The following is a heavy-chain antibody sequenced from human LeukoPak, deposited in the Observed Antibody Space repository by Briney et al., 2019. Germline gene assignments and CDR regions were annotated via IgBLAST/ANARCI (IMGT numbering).Heavy chain of an antibody. V-gene: IGHV3-11*04. CDR1: GFTFSDYY. J-gene: IGHJ4*02. D-gene: IGHD3-22*01. CDR3: ARETHYDSSGYHNDY. Sequence: PGGSLRLSCAASGFTFSDYYMSWIRQAPGKGLEWVSYISSSGSFIYYADSVKGRFTISRDNAKNSLYLQMNSLRAEDTAVYYCARETHYDSSGYHNDYWGQGTLVTVSS. CDR2: ISSSGSFI.